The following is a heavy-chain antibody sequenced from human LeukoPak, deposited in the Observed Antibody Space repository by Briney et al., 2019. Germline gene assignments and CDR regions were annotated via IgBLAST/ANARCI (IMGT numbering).Heavy chain of an antibody. J-gene: IGHJ3*02. V-gene: IGHV4-4*09. Sequence: SETLSLTCTVSGDSISSYSWSWIRQPPGKGLEWIGYIYTAGGTNYNPSLKSRVTLSGDTSKNQFSLKLSSVTAADTAVYFCARRTANDGFDIWGQGTMVTVSS. CDR1: GDSISSYS. D-gene: IGHD4/OR15-4a*01. CDR2: IYTAGGT. CDR3: ARRTANDGFDI.